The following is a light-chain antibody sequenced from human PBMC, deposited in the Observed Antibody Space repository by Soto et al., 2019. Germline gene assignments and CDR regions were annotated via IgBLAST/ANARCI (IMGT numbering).Light chain of an antibody. CDR1: QSVSSKF. CDR2: ATS. Sequence: IVLTQSPGTLALSPGARATLSCRARQSVSSKFLAWSQQKPGQAPRRLIYATSTRATGIPDRFSGSGSGTDFTLTISRLEPEDFAVYYCQQSGSSPITFGQGTRLEI. V-gene: IGKV3-20*01. J-gene: IGKJ5*01. CDR3: QQSGSSPIT.